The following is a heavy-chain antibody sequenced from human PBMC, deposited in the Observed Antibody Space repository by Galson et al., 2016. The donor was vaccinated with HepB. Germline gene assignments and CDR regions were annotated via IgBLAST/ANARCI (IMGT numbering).Heavy chain of an antibody. J-gene: IGHJ6*02. CDR3: TREGGAAGADASKGLDV. V-gene: IGHV3-30*03. D-gene: IGHD6-25*01. CDR1: GFNFMWHS. CDR2: VSYDGSEK. Sequence: LRLSCAASGFNFMWHSMYWVRQAPGKGLEWVAVVSYDGSEKHYGDAVKGRFVISKDNSKNTVSLQMNSLRVEDSAVYFCTREGGAAGADASKGLDVWGQGTTVTVSS.